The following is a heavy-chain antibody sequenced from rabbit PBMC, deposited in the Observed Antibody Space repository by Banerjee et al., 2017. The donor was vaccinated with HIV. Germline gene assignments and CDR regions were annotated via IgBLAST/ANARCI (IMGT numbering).Heavy chain of an antibody. D-gene: IGHD8-1*01. CDR1: GFDLSSYYY. J-gene: IGHJ4*01. V-gene: IGHV1S40*01. CDR2: IYGGNSGTT. CDR3: ARTAGSSVSLYFNL. Sequence: QSLEESGGDLVKPEGSLTLTCKASGFDLSSYYYMCWVRQPPGKGLEWIACIYGGNSGTTYYTTWAKGRFTISKTSSTTVTLQMTSLTAADTATYFCARTAGSSVSLYFNLWGPGTLVTVS.